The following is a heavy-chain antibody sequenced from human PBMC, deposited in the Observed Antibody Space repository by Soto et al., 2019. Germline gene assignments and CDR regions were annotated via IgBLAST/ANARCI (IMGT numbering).Heavy chain of an antibody. CDR3: ARDQGGDFWSGYYYYYGMDV. J-gene: IGHJ6*02. D-gene: IGHD3-3*01. CDR2: IYCGGST. V-gene: IGHV3-53*01. Sequence: GSLRLSCAASGFTVSSNYMSWVRQAPGKGLEWVSVIYCGGSTYYADSVKGRFTISRDNSKNTLYLQMNSLRAEDTAVYYCARDQGGDFWSGYYYYYGMDVWGQGTTVTVSS. CDR1: GFTVSSNY.